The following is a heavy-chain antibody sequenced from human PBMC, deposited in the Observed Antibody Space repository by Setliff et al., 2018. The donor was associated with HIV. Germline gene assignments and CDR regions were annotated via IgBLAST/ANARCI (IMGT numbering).Heavy chain of an antibody. Sequence: SETLSLTCTVSGGSISSSSYYWGWIRQPPGKGLEWIGSIYESGSTYYNPSLQSRVTISVDTSKNQFSLKRSSVTAADTAVYYCARQKAVTTYFDYWGQGTLVTVSS. CDR1: GGSISSSSYY. CDR3: ARQKAVTTYFDY. CDR2: IYESGST. D-gene: IGHD4-17*01. J-gene: IGHJ4*02. V-gene: IGHV4-39*01.